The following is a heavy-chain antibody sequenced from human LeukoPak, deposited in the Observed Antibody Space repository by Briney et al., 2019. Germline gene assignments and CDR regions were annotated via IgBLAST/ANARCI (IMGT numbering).Heavy chain of an antibody. D-gene: IGHD1-1*01. CDR3: ARSPGERVNLDY. J-gene: IGHJ4*02. Sequence: PSETLSLTCTVSGGSIGSYYWSWIRQPPGKGLEWIGYIYYSGSTNYNPSLKSRVTISVDTSKNQFSLKLSSVTAADTAVYYCARSPGERVNLDYWGQGTLVTVSS. CDR2: IYYSGST. CDR1: GGSIGSYY. V-gene: IGHV4-59*01.